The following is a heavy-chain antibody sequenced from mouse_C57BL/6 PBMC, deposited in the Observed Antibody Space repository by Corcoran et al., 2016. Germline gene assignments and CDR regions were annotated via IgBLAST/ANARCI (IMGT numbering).Heavy chain of an antibody. V-gene: IGHV9-3*01. CDR2: INTYSGVP. J-gene: IGHJ1*03. Sequence: QIQLVQSGPELKKPGETVKISCKASGYTFTTYGMSWVKRAPGKGLKWMGWINTYSGVPTYADDFKGRFAFSLETSASTAYLQINNLKNEDTATYCCARNYGSSYWYFDVWGTGTTVTVSS. D-gene: IGHD1-1*01. CDR3: ARNYGSSYWYFDV. CDR1: GYTFTTYG.